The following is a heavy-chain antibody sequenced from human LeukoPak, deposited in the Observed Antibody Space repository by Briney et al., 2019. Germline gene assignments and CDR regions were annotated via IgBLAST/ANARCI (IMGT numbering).Heavy chain of an antibody. CDR3: AKDNNDFWSRTDY. V-gene: IGHV3-23*01. D-gene: IGHD3-3*01. J-gene: IGHJ4*02. CDR2: MSGSGGST. Sequence: PGGSLRLSCAASGFILSSYSINWVRQAPGKGLEWVSTMSGSGGSTYYADSVKGRFTISRDNSKNTPYLQMNSLRAEDTAVYYCAKDNNDFWSRTDYWGREPWSPSPQ. CDR1: GFILSSYS.